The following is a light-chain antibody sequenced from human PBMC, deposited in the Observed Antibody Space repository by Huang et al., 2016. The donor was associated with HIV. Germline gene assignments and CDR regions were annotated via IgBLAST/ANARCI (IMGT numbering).Light chain of an antibody. CDR3: QQYYGSPQT. J-gene: IGKJ1*01. V-gene: IGKV4-1*01. CDR2: WSS. Sequence: DIVMTQSPGSLAVSLGERATLKCRSSQSVFSTSTNKDYLAWFQQKPGQPPKLLLFWSSTREVGVPGRFSGSGSGTHVTLTIDNLEAEDAAIYYCQQYYGSPQTFGQGTRV. CDR1: QSVFSTSTNKDY.